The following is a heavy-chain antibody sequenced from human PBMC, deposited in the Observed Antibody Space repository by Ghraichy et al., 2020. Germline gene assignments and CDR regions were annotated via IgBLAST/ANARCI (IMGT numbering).Heavy chain of an antibody. V-gene: IGHV3-23*01. J-gene: IGHJ6*02. D-gene: IGHD3-10*01. Sequence: GGPLRLSCAASGFPFSSYAMSWVRQAPGKGLEWVSAISGSGGSTYYADSVKGRFTISRDNSKTPLYLQMNSLRAEDTAVYYCAKSGGEYYYYYGMDVWCQGTTVTVSS. CDR2: ISGSGGST. CDR3: AKSGGEYYYYYGMDV. CDR1: GFPFSSYA.